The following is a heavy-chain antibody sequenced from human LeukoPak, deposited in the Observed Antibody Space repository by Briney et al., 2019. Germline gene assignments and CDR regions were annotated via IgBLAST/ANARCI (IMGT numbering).Heavy chain of an antibody. CDR3: AREAQYSSSYFDY. V-gene: IGHV3-53*01. J-gene: IGHJ4*02. CDR2: VYSCGST. CDR1: GFTVSSNY. Sequence: GGSLTLFCAASGFTVSSNYISWVRQAPGKGLEWVSVVYSCGSTYYAHSVKDRFTITRDNSKNTLYLQMNSLRAEDTAVYYCAREAQYSSSYFDYWGQGTLVTVSS. D-gene: IGHD6-6*01.